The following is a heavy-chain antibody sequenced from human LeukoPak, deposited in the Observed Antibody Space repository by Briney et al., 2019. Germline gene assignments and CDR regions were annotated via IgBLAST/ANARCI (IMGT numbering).Heavy chain of an antibody. CDR1: GFTFSDYY. V-gene: IGHV3-11*01. Sequence: GGSLRLSCAASGFTFSDYYMSWIRQAPGKGLEWVSYISSCGSTIYYADSVKGRFTISRDNAKNSLYLQMNSLRAEDTAVYYCARERDYYDSSGLPDYWGQGTLVTVSS. D-gene: IGHD3-22*01. CDR2: ISSCGSTI. J-gene: IGHJ4*02. CDR3: ARERDYYDSSGLPDY.